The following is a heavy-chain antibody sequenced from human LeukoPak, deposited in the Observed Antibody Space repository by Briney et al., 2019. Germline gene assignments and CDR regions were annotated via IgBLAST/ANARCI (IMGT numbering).Heavy chain of an antibody. V-gene: IGHV4-39*01. CDR3: ARKSPYCSSTSCYGTFDY. Sequence: SETLSLTCTVSGGSISSSSYYWGWIRQPPGKGLEWIGSIYYSGSTYYNPSRKSRVTISVDTSKNQFSLKLSPVTAADTAVYYCARKSPYCSSTSCYGTFDYWGQGTLVTVSS. CDR2: IYYSGST. D-gene: IGHD2-2*01. J-gene: IGHJ4*02. CDR1: GGSISSSSYY.